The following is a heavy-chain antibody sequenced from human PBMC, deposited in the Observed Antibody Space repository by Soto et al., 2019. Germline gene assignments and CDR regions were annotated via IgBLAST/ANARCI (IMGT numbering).Heavy chain of an antibody. D-gene: IGHD4-17*01. CDR2: IYYSGST. V-gene: IGHV4-61*08. CDR3: ARGYYGGTATFGY. CDR1: GGSISSGDYY. Sequence: PSETLSLTCTVSGGSISSGDYYWSWIRQPPGKGLEWIGYIYYSGSTYYNPSLKSRVTISVDTSKNQFSLKLSSVTDADTAVYYCARGYYGGTATFGYWGQGTLVTVSS. J-gene: IGHJ4*02.